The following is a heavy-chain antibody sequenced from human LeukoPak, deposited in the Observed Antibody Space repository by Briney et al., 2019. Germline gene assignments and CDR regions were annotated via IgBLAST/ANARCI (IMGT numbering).Heavy chain of an antibody. J-gene: IGHJ4*02. CDR2: IYYSGST. CDR3: ASGNTFDY. CDR1: GGSISSGAYY. V-gene: IGHV4-31*03. Sequence: PSQTLSLTCTVSGGSISSGAYYWSWIRQHPGKGLEWIGYIYYSGSTYYNPSLKSRGTISVDTSKNQFSLKLSSVTAADTAVYYCASGNTFDYWGQGTRVTVSA.